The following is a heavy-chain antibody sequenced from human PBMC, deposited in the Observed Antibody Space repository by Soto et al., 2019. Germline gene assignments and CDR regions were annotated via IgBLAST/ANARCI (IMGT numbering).Heavy chain of an antibody. CDR3: ARPSGLRYFHREFDV. D-gene: IGHD3-9*01. CDR1: GYSFTRYW. Sequence: GESLKISCKGSGYSFTRYWIGWVRQMPGKGLEWVGSIYPGDSDTRYSPSFQGQVTISADKSISTAYLQWSSLKASDTAMDYCARPSGLRYFHREFDVWGQGTKVTVSS. V-gene: IGHV5-51*01. CDR2: IYPGDSDT. J-gene: IGHJ6*02.